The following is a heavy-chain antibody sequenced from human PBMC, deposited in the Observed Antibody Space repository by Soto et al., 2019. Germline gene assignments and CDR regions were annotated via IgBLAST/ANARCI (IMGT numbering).Heavy chain of an antibody. D-gene: IGHD6-6*01. V-gene: IGHV4-34*01. J-gene: IGHJ4*02. Sequence: QVQLQQWGAGLLKPSETLSLTCAVYGGSFSGYYWSWIRQPPGKGLERIGEINHSGSTNYNPSLKSRVTISVDTSKNQFSLKLSSVTAADTAVYYCARGRRGSSSDHYFDYWGQGTLVTVSS. CDR3: ARGRRGSSSDHYFDY. CDR1: GGSFSGYY. CDR2: INHSGST.